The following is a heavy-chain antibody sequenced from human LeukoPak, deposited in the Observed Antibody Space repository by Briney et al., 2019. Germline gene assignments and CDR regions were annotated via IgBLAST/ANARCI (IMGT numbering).Heavy chain of an antibody. V-gene: IGHV4-59*01. Sequence: SETLSLTCTVSGGSISSYYWSWIRQPPGKGLEWIGYIYYSGSTNYNPSLKSRVTISVDTSKNQFSLKLSSVTAADTAVYYCARRGDSSGYANADDAFDIWGQGTIVTVSS. CDR2: IYYSGST. CDR1: GGSISSYY. J-gene: IGHJ3*02. CDR3: ARRGDSSGYANADDAFDI. D-gene: IGHD3-22*01.